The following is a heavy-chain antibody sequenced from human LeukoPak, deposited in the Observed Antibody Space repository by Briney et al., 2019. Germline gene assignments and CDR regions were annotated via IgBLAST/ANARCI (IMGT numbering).Heavy chain of an antibody. Sequence: ASVKVPCKASGYTFTGYYMHWVRQAPGQGLEWMGWINPNSGGTNYPQKFQGRVTMTRDTSISTAYMELSRLRSDDTAVYYCARALLRRFDSWGYWGQGTLVTVSS. CDR3: ARALLRRFDSWGY. CDR2: INPNSGGT. D-gene: IGHD2-15*01. J-gene: IGHJ4*02. V-gene: IGHV1-2*02. CDR1: GYTFTGYY.